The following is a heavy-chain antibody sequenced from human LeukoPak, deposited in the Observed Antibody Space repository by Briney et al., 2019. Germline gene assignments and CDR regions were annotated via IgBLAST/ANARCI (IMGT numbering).Heavy chain of an antibody. J-gene: IGHJ3*02. CDR3: AISIPGVGATYDAFDI. Sequence: ASVKVSCKASRYTFTSYYIHWVRQAPGQGLEWMGIINPSGGGTSYAQKFQGRVTMTRNTSISTAYMELSSLRSEDTAVYYCAISIPGVGATYDAFDIWGQGTMVTVSS. CDR1: RYTFTSYY. V-gene: IGHV1-46*01. CDR2: INPSGGGT. D-gene: IGHD1-26*01.